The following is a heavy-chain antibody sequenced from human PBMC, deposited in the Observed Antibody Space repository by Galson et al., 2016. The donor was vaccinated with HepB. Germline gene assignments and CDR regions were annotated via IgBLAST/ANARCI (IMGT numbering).Heavy chain of an antibody. D-gene: IGHD6-13*01. J-gene: IGHJ4*02. CDR2: ISGSGDTT. Sequence: SLRLSCAASGFTFSSYPMSWVRQAPGKGLEWVSRISGSGDTTNYADSVRGRFTISRDNSKSTLFLQLSSLRAGDTAVYYCASMGGGSGSWYKDWGQGNLVTGSS. CDR3: ASMGGGSGSWYKD. CDR1: GFTFSSYP. V-gene: IGHV3-23*01.